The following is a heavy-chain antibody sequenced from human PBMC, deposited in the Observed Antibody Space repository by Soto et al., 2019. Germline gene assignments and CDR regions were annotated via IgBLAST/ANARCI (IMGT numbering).Heavy chain of an antibody. V-gene: IGHV3-64*01. Sequence: EAQLVDSGVGLVQPGGSLRLSCAASGFTFSNYEMHWVRQAPGKGLEYVSGISNNGAHTDYAKSVKGRFTISRDNSENNLYLQMGSLRAEDMALYYCARRGYGSRWPNVYLDIWGKGTKVTVSS. CDR1: GFTFSNYE. D-gene: IGHD6-13*01. CDR2: ISNNGAHT. CDR3: ARRGYGSRWPNVYLDI. J-gene: IGHJ6*03.